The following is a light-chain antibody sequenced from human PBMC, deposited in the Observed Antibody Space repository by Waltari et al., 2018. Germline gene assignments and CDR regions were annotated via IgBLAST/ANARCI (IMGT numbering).Light chain of an antibody. CDR3: SSYTSSSTLV. V-gene: IGLV2-14*03. CDR2: EVS. Sequence: QSALTQPASVSGSPGQSITISCTGTSSDVGDYNYVSWYQQHPVKAPKLLIYEVSNRPSGISNRFSGSEAGSTASLTISGLQAEDEADYYCSSYTSSSTLVFGGGTKLTVL. J-gene: IGLJ2*01. CDR1: SSDVGDYNY.